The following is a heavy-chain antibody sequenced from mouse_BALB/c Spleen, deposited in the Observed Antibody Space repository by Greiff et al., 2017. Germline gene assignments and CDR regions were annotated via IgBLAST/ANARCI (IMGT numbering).Heavy chain of an antibody. CDR1: GYTFTSYW. J-gene: IGHJ4*01. Sequence: DLVKPGASVKLSCKASGYTFTSYWIHWIKQRPGQGLEWIGRIAPGSGSTYYNEMFKGKATLTVDTSSSTAYIQLSSLSSEDSAVYFCARNYGSSYAMDYWGQGTSVTVSA. V-gene: IGHV1S41*01. D-gene: IGHD1-1*01. CDR3: ARNYGSSYAMDY. CDR2: IAPGSGST.